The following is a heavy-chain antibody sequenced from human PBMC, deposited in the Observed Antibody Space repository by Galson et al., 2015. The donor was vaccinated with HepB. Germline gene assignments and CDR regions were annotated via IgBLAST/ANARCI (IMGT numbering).Heavy chain of an antibody. Sequence: SLRLSCAASGFTFSSYAMSWVRQAPGKGLEWVSAISGSGGSTYYADSVKGRFTISRDNSKNTLYLQVNSLRAEDTAVYYCAKVSSSYGSGSYPDYWGQGTLVTVSS. D-gene: IGHD3-10*01. CDR1: GFTFSSYA. J-gene: IGHJ4*02. V-gene: IGHV3-23*01. CDR2: ISGSGGST. CDR3: AKVSSSYGSGSYPDY.